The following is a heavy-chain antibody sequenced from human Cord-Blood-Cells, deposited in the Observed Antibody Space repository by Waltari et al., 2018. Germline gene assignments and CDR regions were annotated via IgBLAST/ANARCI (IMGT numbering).Heavy chain of an antibody. J-gene: IGHJ4*02. Sequence: QGQLGQSGAEGKKPGSSVKVSCKASGGTFSSYAISGVRQARGQGLEWMGGIIPIFGTANYAQKFQGRVTITADESTSTAYMELSSLRSEDTAVYYCARGIGKGIAAAGTLGYWGQGTLVTVSS. CDR3: ARGIGKGIAAAGTLGY. CDR1: GGTFSSYA. D-gene: IGHD6-13*01. CDR2: IIPIFGTA. V-gene: IGHV1-69*01.